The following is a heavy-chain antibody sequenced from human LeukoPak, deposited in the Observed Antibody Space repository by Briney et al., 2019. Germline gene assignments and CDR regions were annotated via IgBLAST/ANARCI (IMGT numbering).Heavy chain of an antibody. V-gene: IGHV3-7*01. CDR1: GFTFSSYW. Sequence: GGSLRLSGAASGFTFSSYWMSWVRQAPGKGLEWVANIKQDGSEKYYVDSVKGRFTISRDNAKNSLYLQMNSLRAEDTAVYYCARDDCSSISCYHNWFDPWGQGTLVTVSS. CDR2: IKQDGSEK. J-gene: IGHJ5*02. D-gene: IGHD2-2*01. CDR3: ARDDCSSISCYHNWFDP.